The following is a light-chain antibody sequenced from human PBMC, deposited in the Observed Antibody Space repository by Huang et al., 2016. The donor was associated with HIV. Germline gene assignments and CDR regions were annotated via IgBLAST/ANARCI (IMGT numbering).Light chain of an antibody. CDR3: MQSLQTIT. CDR1: QSLLHSTGYNY. CDR2: LGS. V-gene: IGKV2-28*01. Sequence: DIVMTQSPLSLSVTPGEPASISCRSSQSLLHSTGYNYLDWYLQRPGQSPQLLIYLGSNRAAGVPDRFSGSGSGTDFTLKISRVEAEDIGVYYCMQSLQTITFGQGTRLEMK. J-gene: IGKJ5*01.